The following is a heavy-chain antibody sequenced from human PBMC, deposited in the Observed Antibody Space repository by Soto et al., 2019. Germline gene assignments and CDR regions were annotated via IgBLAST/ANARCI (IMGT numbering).Heavy chain of an antibody. CDR1: GGSFSGYY. Sequence: QVQLQQWVAGLLKPAETLSLTCAVYGGSFSGYYWTWIRQHPGKGLEWIGEINQSGFTNYNPSLESRVTMSVDTSKNQFSLRLSSVTAADTAVYYCARFPFDRSSWTNPRYFDYWGQGTLVTVSS. CDR3: ARFPFDRSSWTNPRYFDY. D-gene: IGHD6-13*01. J-gene: IGHJ4*02. CDR2: INQSGFT. V-gene: IGHV4-34*01.